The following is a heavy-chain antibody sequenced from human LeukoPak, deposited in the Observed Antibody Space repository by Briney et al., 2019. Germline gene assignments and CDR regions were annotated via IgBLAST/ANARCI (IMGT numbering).Heavy chain of an antibody. CDR1: GLIFSNFA. CDR2: ISGSGDTT. D-gene: IGHD5-24*01. V-gene: IGHV3-23*01. J-gene: IGHJ4*02. Sequence: PGGSLRLSCEVSGLIFSNFAMAWVRQAPGKGLEWVSGISGSGDTTYYADSVKGRFTISRDNSKNTVYLQMNSLRAEDTAVYYCAKDDGWLQYNYWGQGTLVTVSS. CDR3: AKDDGWLQYNY.